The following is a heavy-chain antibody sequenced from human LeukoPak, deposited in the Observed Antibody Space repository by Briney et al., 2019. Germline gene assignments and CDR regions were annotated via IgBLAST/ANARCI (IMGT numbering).Heavy chain of an antibody. J-gene: IGHJ4*02. V-gene: IGHV4-39*07. CDR2: IYYSGST. CDR1: GGSISSSSYY. CDR3: ARDLGIAARPDY. D-gene: IGHD6-6*01. Sequence: SSETLSLTCTVSGGSISSSSYYWGWIRQPPGKGLEWIGSIYYSGSTYYNPSLKSRVTISVDTSKNQFSLKLSSVTAADTAVYYCARDLGIAARPDYWGQGTLVTVSS.